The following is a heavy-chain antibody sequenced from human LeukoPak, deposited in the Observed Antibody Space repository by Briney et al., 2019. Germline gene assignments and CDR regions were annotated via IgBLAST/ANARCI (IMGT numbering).Heavy chain of an antibody. CDR1: GHTFTGYY. V-gene: IGHV1-2*02. CDR3: ARDQQWLGSSPAFDI. J-gene: IGHJ3*02. CDR2: INPNSGGT. D-gene: IGHD6-19*01. Sequence: ASVKVSCKPSGHTFTGYYMHWLRQAPGHGLEWRGWINPNSGGTNYAQKFQGRVTMTRDMSISTAYMELSRLRSDDTAVYYCARDQQWLGSSPAFDIWGQGTMVTVSS.